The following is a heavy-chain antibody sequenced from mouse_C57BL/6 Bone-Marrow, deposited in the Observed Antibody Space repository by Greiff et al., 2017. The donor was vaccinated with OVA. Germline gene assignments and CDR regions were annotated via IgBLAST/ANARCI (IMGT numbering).Heavy chain of an antibody. CDR3: TRDDYDGVPWFAY. CDR2: IRNKANNHAT. D-gene: IGHD2-4*01. V-gene: IGHV6-6*01. J-gene: IGHJ3*01. CDR1: GFTFSDAW. Sequence: EVQGVEYGGGLVQPGGSMKLSCAASGFTFSDAWMDWVRQSPEKGLEWVAEIRNKANNHATYYAESVKGRFTISRDDSKSSVYLQMNSLRAEDTGIYYCTRDDYDGVPWFAYWGQGTLVTVSA.